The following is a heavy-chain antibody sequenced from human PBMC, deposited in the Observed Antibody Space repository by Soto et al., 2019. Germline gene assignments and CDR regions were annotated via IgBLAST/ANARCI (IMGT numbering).Heavy chain of an antibody. CDR3: TRHTGYDSSLDY. CDR2: IDPSDSYT. D-gene: IGHD5-12*01. J-gene: IGHJ4*02. Sequence: GESLKISCQVSGYTFTGHWISWVRQMPGKDLEWMGRIDPSDSYTDYSPTVQGHVTMSADKSINTAYLQWSSLQASDTAVYYCTRHTGYDSSLDYWGQGTLVTVSS. CDR1: GYTFTGHW. V-gene: IGHV5-10-1*01.